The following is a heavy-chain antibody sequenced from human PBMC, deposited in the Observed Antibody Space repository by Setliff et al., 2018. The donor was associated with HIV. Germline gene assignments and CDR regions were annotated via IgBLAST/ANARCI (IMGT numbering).Heavy chain of an antibody. CDR3: ARDLGRITLSGVNEGWFDP. V-gene: IGHV4-59*01. D-gene: IGHD3-3*01. J-gene: IGHJ5*02. CDR2: IYYSGNT. Sequence: KTSETLSLTCTVSGAYISSYYWSWIRQPPGKGLEWIGDIYYSGNTHFNPSLKSRVTISLDTSKNQVFLKLTSVTAADTAVYYCARDLGRITLSGVNEGWFDPWGQGTLVTVSS. CDR1: GAYISSYY.